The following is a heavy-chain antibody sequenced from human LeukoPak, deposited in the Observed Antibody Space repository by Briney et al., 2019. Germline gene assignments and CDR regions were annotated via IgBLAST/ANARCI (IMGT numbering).Heavy chain of an antibody. Sequence: GGSLRLSCAASGFTFDDYTMHWVRQAPGKGLEWVSLISWDGGSTYYADSVKGRFTISRDNSKNSLYLQMNSLRTEDTALYYCAKDGGGDSSGWYDYWGQGTLVTVSS. V-gene: IGHV3-43*01. J-gene: IGHJ4*02. CDR1: GFTFDDYT. D-gene: IGHD6-19*01. CDR3: AKDGGGDSSGWYDY. CDR2: ISWDGGST.